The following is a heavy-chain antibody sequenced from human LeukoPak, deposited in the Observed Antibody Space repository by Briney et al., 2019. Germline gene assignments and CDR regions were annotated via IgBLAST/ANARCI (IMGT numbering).Heavy chain of an antibody. CDR2: IYTSGST. V-gene: IGHV4-61*02. CDR3: ARYCGGDCYSYYFDY. Sequence: PSQTLSLTCTVPGGSISSGSYYWSWIRQPAGKGLEWIGRIYTSGSTNYNPSLKSRVTISVDTSKNQFSLKLSSVTAADTAVYYCARYCGGDCYSYYFDYWGQGTLVTVSS. J-gene: IGHJ4*02. D-gene: IGHD2-21*02. CDR1: GGSISSGSYY.